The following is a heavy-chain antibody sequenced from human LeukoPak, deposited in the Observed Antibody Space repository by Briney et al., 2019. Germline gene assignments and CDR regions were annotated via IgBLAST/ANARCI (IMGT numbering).Heavy chain of an antibody. CDR1: GGSISSYY. J-gene: IGHJ4*02. CDR2: IYYSGST. D-gene: IGHD1-14*01. Sequence: SETLSLTCTVSGGSISSYYWSWIRQPPGKRLEWIGYIYYSGSTNYNPSLKSRVTISVDTSKNQFSLKLSSVTAADTAVYYCARTGIRQGVYYFDYWGQGTLVTVSS. V-gene: IGHV4-59*08. CDR3: ARTGIRQGVYYFDY.